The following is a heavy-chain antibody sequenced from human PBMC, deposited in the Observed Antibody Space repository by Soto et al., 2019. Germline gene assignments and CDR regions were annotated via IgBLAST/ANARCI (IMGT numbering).Heavy chain of an antibody. CDR1: GYSFTSYW. Sequence: EVQLVQSGAEVKKPGESLQISCKGSGYSFTSYWIGWVRQMPGKGLEWMGIIYPGDSDTRYSPSFQGQVTISADKSISTAYLQWSSLKASDTAMYYCARRDCSSTSCPDSFDYWGQGTLVTVSS. J-gene: IGHJ4*02. CDR3: ARRDCSSTSCPDSFDY. D-gene: IGHD2-2*01. CDR2: IYPGDSDT. V-gene: IGHV5-51*01.